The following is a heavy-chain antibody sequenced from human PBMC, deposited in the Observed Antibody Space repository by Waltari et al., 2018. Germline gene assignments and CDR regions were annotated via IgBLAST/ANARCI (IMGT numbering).Heavy chain of an antibody. V-gene: IGHV3-23*01. Sequence: EVQVLESGGGLVQPGGSLRLSCTASGFTFNTYVRYWVRQAPGTGLQWVSAITETPNPTYADSVKGRFTSSRDNSKSGVYRQMDSRRVEDTAVYFCAKVGVRAATGGRDYWGQGTLVTVSS. D-gene: IGHD6-13*01. CDR2: ITETPNPT. CDR3: AKVGVRAATGGRDY. J-gene: IGHJ4*02. CDR1: GFTFNTYV.